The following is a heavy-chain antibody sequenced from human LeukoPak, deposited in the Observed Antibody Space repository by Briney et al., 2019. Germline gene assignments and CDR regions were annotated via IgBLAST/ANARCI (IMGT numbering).Heavy chain of an antibody. Sequence: PGGPLRLSCAASGFTFSSYGMNWVRQAPGKGLEWVAFIRYDGSNKYYADSVKGRFTISRDNSKNTLYLQMNSLRAEDTAVYYCAKDGRFGDYYYYYMDVWGKGTTVTVSS. CDR1: GFTFSSYG. J-gene: IGHJ6*03. CDR2: IRYDGSNK. CDR3: AKDGRFGDYYYYYMDV. V-gene: IGHV3-30*02. D-gene: IGHD3-10*01.